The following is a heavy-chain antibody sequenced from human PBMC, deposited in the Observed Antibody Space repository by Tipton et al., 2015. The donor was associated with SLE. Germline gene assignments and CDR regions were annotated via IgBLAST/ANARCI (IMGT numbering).Heavy chain of an antibody. CDR1: GGSFSGYY. CDR3: ARGIKGPFDY. Sequence: LRLSCSVYGGSFSGYYWSWIRQPPGKGLEWIGDIFRSGRTNYNPSLKSRVTISLDTSKNQFSLKLSSVTAADTAVYYCARGIKGPFDYWGQGTLVTVSS. V-gene: IGHV4-59*12. CDR2: IFRSGRT. D-gene: IGHD3-3*02. J-gene: IGHJ4*02.